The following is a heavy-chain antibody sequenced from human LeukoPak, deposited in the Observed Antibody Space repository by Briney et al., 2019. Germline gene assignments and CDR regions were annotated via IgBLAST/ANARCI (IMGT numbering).Heavy chain of an antibody. V-gene: IGHV3-48*03. CDR1: GFTFSSYE. J-gene: IGHJ6*02. CDR3: ARLLYYGMDV. CDR2: ISSSGSNI. Sequence: GGSLRLSCAASGFTFSSYERNWVRQAPGKGLEWVSYISSSGSNIYYADSVKGRVTISRDNAKNSLYLQMNSMRAEDTAVYYCARLLYYGMDVWGQGTTVTVSS.